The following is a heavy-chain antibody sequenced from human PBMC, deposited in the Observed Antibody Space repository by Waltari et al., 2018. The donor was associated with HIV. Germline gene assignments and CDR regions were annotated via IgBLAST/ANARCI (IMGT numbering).Heavy chain of an antibody. J-gene: IGHJ4*02. V-gene: IGHV4-38-2*01. CDR2: IYHSGST. Sequence: QVQLQESGPGLVKPSETLSLTCAVSGYSISSGYYWGWIRQPPGKGLEWIGSIYHSGSTYYNPSLKSRVTISVDTSKNQFSLKLSSVTAADTAVYYCARPFFWSGYYPFDYWGQGTLVTVSS. CDR3: ARPFFWSGYYPFDY. CDR1: GYSISSGYY. D-gene: IGHD3-3*01.